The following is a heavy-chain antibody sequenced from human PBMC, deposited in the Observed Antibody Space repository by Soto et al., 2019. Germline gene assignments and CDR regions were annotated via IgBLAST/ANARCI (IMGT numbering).Heavy chain of an antibody. Sequence: GASVKVSCKASGYTFTSFSIVWVRQAPGQGLEWMGWTSAYSDKTNTAQKFQGRVTLTTDTSTSTAYMELRGLRSDDTAVSYCASFTPLQLLFFYYYWG. CDR2: TSAYSDKT. CDR1: GYTFTSFS. J-gene: IGHJ4*01. CDR3: ASFTPLQLLFFYYY. V-gene: IGHV1-18*01. D-gene: IGHD6-13*01.